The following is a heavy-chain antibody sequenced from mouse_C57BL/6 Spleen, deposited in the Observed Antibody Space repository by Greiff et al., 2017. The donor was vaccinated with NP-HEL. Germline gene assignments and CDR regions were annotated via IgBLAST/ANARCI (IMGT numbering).Heavy chain of an antibody. CDR1: GYSFTSGYY. D-gene: IGHD1-1*01. CDR3: ARDYYGSSYDWYFDV. V-gene: IGHV3-6*01. J-gene: IGHJ1*03. CDR2: ISYDGSN. Sequence: EVKLMESGPGLVKPSQSLSLTCSVTGYSFTSGYYWNWIRQFPGNKLEWMGYISYDGSNNYNPSLKNRISITRDTSKNQFFLKLNSVTTEDTATYYCARDYYGSSYDWYFDVWGTGTTVTVSS.